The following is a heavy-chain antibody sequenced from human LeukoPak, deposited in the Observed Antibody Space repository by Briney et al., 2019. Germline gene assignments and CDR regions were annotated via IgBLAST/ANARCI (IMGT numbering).Heavy chain of an antibody. CDR3: ARYYDGSGSPRFDP. Sequence: KPSETLSLTCTVPGDSISSGYYWGWIRQPPGRGLEWIGSIHHSGSSYYNPSLKSRVTISVDTSKNQFSLKLSSVTAADTAVHYCARYYDGSGSPRFDPWGQGTLVTVSS. D-gene: IGHD3-22*01. CDR1: GDSISSGYY. J-gene: IGHJ5*02. CDR2: IHHSGSS. V-gene: IGHV4-38-2*02.